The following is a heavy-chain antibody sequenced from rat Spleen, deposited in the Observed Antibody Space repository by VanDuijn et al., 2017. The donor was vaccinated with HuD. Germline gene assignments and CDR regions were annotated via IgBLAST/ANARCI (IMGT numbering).Heavy chain of an antibody. CDR3: ATGSYFDY. J-gene: IGHJ2*01. CDR1: VFTFSSFP. V-gene: IGHV5-46*01. CDR2: ISTSGGST. D-gene: IGHD5-1*01. Sequence: EVQLVESGGVLVQPGRLMKLSCAASVFTFSSFPMAWVRQAPTKGLEWVATISTSGGSTYFRDSVKGRFTISRDNAKSTLYLQMDSLRSEDTATYYCATGSYFDYWGQGVMVTVSS.